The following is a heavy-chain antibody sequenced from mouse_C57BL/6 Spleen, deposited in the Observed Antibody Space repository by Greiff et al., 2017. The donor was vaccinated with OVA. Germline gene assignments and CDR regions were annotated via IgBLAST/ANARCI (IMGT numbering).Heavy chain of an antibody. Sequence: VQLQESGPGLVAPSQSLSITCTVSGFSLTSYGVDWVRQSPGKGLEWLGVIWGVGSTNYNSALKSRLSISKDNSKSQVFLKMNSLHTDDTAVYDCASSSDSSGYVPFAYWGQGTLVTVSA. V-gene: IGHV2-6*01. CDR2: IWGVGST. D-gene: IGHD3-2*02. CDR1: GFSLTSYG. J-gene: IGHJ3*01. CDR3: ASSSDSSGYVPFAY.